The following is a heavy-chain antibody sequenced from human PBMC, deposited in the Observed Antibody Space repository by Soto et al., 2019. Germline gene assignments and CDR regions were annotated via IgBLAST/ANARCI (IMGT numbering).Heavy chain of an antibody. CDR2: IYYSGST. CDR1: GGSVSSGSYY. V-gene: IGHV4-61*01. J-gene: IGHJ4*02. Sequence: QVHLKESGPGLVKPSETLSLTCTVSGGSVSSGSYYWTWIRQPPGKALEWLGDIYYSGSTKYNPSLKGRLTISVDMSKNQFSLRLSSVTAADTAVYYCARAGTYTTFDSWGQGTLVTVSS. D-gene: IGHD1-26*01. CDR3: ARAGTYTTFDS.